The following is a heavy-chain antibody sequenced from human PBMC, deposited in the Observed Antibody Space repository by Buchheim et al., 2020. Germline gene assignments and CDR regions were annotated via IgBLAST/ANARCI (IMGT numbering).Heavy chain of an antibody. Sequence: QLQLQESGPGLVKPSETLSLTCTVSSGSISSSSYYWGWIRQPPGKGLEWIGSIYYSGNTYYNPSLKSRVIISVDTSKNQFSLKLSSVTAADTAVYYCARLCTALLWFGELLGWFDPWGQGTL. CDR1: SGSISSSSYY. D-gene: IGHD3-10*01. J-gene: IGHJ5*02. CDR2: IYYSGNT. V-gene: IGHV4-39*01. CDR3: ARLCTALLWFGELLGWFDP.